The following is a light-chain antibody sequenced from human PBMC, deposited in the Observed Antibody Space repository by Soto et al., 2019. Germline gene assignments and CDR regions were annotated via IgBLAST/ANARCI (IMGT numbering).Light chain of an antibody. CDR1: SSDIGNYNY. CDR2: EVS. J-gene: IGLJ3*02. V-gene: IGLV2-14*01. CDR3: SSFTNSLTLV. Sequence: QSALTQPASVSGSPGQSIAISCTGTSSDIGNYNYVSWYQQHPGKAPKLIIYEVSNRPSGVSNRFSCSKSGNTASLTISGLHADDEADYYCSSFTNSLTLVFGGGTKVTVL.